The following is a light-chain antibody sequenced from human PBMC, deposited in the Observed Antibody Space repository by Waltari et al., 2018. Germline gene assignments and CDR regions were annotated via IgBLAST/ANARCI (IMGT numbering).Light chain of an antibody. Sequence: QSALTQPRSVSGPPGQSVPISCTGIRGAVGGFTFVSWYQQHPGEAPKLMIYDVTKRPSGVPDRLSGSKSGNTASLTISGLQAEDEANYYCCSYIGTHTNWVFGGGTKLTVL. CDR2: DVT. J-gene: IGLJ3*02. CDR3: CSYIGTHTNWV. CDR1: RGAVGGFTF. V-gene: IGLV2-11*01.